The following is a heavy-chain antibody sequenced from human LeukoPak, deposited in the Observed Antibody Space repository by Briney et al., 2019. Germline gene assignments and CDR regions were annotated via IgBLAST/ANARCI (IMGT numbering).Heavy chain of an antibody. CDR1: GFTFSGSA. CDR2: IRSKANDHAT. CDR3: TRRLMTTVNDD. J-gene: IGHJ4*02. Sequence: SGGSLKLSCAGSGFTFSGSAMHWVRQSPGKGLEWIGRIRSKANDHATAYAASVRGRFTISRDDSENTAYLQMNSLKTEDTAIYYCTRRLMTTVNDDWGQGTLVTVSS. V-gene: IGHV3-73*01. D-gene: IGHD4-17*01.